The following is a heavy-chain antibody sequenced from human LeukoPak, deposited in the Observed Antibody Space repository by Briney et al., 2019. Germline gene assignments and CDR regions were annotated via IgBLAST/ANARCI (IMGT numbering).Heavy chain of an antibody. CDR1: GYTFTSYG. D-gene: IGHD6-19*01. CDR2: IIPIFGTA. Sequence: SVKVSCKASGYTFTSYGISWVRQAPGQGLEWMGGIIPIFGTANYAQKFQGRVTITADESTSTAYMELSGLRSEDTAVYYCASSKAAVAGFTDYWGQGTLVTVSS. CDR3: ASSKAAVAGFTDY. J-gene: IGHJ4*02. V-gene: IGHV1-69*13.